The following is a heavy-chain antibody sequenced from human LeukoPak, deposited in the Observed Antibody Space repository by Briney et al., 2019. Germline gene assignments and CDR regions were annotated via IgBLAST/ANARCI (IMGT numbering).Heavy chain of an antibody. CDR1: GFTFSSYS. J-gene: IGHJ6*02. Sequence: PGGSLRLSCAASGFTFSSYSMNWVRQAPGKGLEWVSYISSNSRYIYYAASVKGRFTISRDNAKNSLYLQMNSLGDEDTAVYYCARVRGSGGHYYYYGMDVWGQGTTVTVSS. V-gene: IGHV3-21*01. D-gene: IGHD3-10*01. CDR3: ARVRGSGGHYYYYGMDV. CDR2: ISSNSRYI.